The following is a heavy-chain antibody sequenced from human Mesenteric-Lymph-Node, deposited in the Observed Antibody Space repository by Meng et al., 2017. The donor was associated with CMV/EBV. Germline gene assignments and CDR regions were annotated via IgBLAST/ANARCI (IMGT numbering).Heavy chain of an antibody. D-gene: IGHD3-10*01. Sequence: ASVKVSCKASGYAFTSYGINWVRQAPGQGLEWMGWISAYNGNTNYAQKCQGRVTVTTDTSTTTAYMELRSLRSDDTAVYYWARDRVRSSSDFDFWGQGTLVTVSS. J-gene: IGHJ4*02. CDR3: ARDRVRSSSDFDF. CDR1: GYAFTSYG. CDR2: ISAYNGNT. V-gene: IGHV1-18*04.